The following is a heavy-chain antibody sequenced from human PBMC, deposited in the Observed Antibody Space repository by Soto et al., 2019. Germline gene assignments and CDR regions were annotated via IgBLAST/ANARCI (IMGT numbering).Heavy chain of an antibody. D-gene: IGHD5-12*01. V-gene: IGHV1-2*02. CDR3: GRGRSGQIVVFY. CDR1: GYTFTGHY. Sequence: RASVKVSCKASGYTFTGHYIHWVRQAPEQGPEWMGEIGPESGATRYAQKFQGRVTMTRDMSITTVYMELNNLSPDDTAVYYCGRGRSGQIVVFYWGQGTTVTVYS. J-gene: IGHJ4*02. CDR2: IGPESGAT.